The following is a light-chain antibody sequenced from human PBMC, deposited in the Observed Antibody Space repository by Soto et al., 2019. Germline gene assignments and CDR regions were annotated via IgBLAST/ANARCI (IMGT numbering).Light chain of an antibody. J-gene: IGLJ1*01. Sequence: QSVLTQPPSASGTPGQRVTISCSGSSSNIGINTVNWYQQLPGAAPTLLIYTNNQRPSGVPDRFSASKSGTSASLAISGLQSEDEADYYCAAWDDSLNGYVFGTGTKVTVL. CDR1: SSNIGINT. V-gene: IGLV1-44*01. CDR2: TNN. CDR3: AAWDDSLNGYV.